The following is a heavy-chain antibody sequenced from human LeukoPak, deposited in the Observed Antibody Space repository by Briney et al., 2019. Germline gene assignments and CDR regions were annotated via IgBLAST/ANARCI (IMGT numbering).Heavy chain of an antibody. Sequence: GASVKVSCKASGYTFTGYYMHWVRQAPEQGLEWMGWINPNSGGTNYARKFQGRVTTTRDTSISTAYMELSRLRSDDTAVYYCARVRRNDFWSGNYYYMDVWGKGTTVTVSS. J-gene: IGHJ6*03. CDR3: ARVRRNDFWSGNYYYMDV. D-gene: IGHD3-3*01. V-gene: IGHV1-2*02. CDR2: INPNSGGT. CDR1: GYTFTGYY.